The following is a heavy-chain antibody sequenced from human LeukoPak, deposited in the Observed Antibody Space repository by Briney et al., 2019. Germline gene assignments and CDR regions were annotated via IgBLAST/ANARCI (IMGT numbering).Heavy chain of an antibody. CDR1: GFTFSSYV. V-gene: IGHV3-23*01. Sequence: GGSLRLSCAASGFTFSSYVMSWVRQAPGKGLEWVSSIRGSGGGTFYADSVKGWFTISRDNSKNTLYLQMNSLRAEDTAVYYCAKDYSGYECGDCWGQGTLVTVSS. CDR3: AKDYSGYECGDC. CDR2: IRGSGGGT. J-gene: IGHJ4*02. D-gene: IGHD5-12*01.